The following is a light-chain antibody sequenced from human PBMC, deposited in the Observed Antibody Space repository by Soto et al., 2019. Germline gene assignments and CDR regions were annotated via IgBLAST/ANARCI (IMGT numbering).Light chain of an antibody. CDR3: QQGNSFPLT. V-gene: IGKV1-8*01. CDR2: DAS. CDR1: QGISGW. J-gene: IGKJ4*01. Sequence: AIRITQSPSSFSASTGDRVTITCRASQGISGWLAWYQQKPGKAPNLLIYDASTLRNGVPSRFSGSGSGTYFTLTISNLQPEDFATYYCQQGNSFPLTFGGGTKVDIK.